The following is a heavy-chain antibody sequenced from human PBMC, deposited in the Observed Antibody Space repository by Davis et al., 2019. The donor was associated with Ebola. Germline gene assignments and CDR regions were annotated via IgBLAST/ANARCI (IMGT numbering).Heavy chain of an antibody. Sequence: ASVKVSCKASGYTFTSYAMHWVRQAPGQRLEWMGWINPNSGGTNYAQKFQGWVTMTRDTSISTAYMELSRLRSDDTAVYYCAREVYSSGWYDSFWFDPWGQGTLVTVSS. CDR1: GYTFTSYA. D-gene: IGHD6-19*01. CDR2: INPNSGGT. V-gene: IGHV1-2*04. CDR3: AREVYSSGWYDSFWFDP. J-gene: IGHJ5*02.